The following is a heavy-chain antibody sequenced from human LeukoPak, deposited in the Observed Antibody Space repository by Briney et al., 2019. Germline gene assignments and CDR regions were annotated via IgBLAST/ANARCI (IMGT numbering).Heavy chain of an antibody. CDR2: IYSGGSV. CDR1: GFTVSSSY. D-gene: IGHD2-2*01. J-gene: IGHJ4*02. Sequence: GGSLRLSCAASGFTVSSSYMSCVRQAPGKGLEWVSVIYSGGSVYYTDSVIDRFAISRDNSKNTMYLQMNRLRAGDTAVYYFARVVVLPAAYFDYWGQGTLVTVSS. V-gene: IGHV3-66*01. CDR3: ARVVVLPAAYFDY.